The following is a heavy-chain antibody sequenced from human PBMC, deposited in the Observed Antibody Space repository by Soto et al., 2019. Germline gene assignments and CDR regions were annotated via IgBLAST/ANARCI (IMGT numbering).Heavy chain of an antibody. CDR1: GGSFSGYY. CDR2: INHSGST. Sequence: LSLTCAVYGGSFSGYYWSWIRQPPGKGLEWIGEINHSGSTNYNPSLKSRVTISVDTSKNQFSLKLSSVTAADTAVYYCARSQWGSSPYYYYMDVWGKGTTVTVSS. J-gene: IGHJ6*03. CDR3: ARSQWGSSPYYYYMDV. D-gene: IGHD6-6*01. V-gene: IGHV4-34*01.